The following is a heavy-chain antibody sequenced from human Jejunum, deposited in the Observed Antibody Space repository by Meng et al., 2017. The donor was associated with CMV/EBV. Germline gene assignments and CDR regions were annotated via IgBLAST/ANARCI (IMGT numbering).Heavy chain of an antibody. CDR3: ARGLLRGTTTYYPREFDY. Sequence: FSSYVVSGVRQAPGQGLEWMGWISGPNGNTNSAQKFQGRLTMTIDTSTRTAYMDLRSVRSDDTAVYYCARGLLRGTTTYYPREFDYWGQGTLVTVSS. CDR2: ISGPNGNT. D-gene: IGHD1-26*01. CDR1: FSSYV. V-gene: IGHV1-18*01. J-gene: IGHJ4*02.